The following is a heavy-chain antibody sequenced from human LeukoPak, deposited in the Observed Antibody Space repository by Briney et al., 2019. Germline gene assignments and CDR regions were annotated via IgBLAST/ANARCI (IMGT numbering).Heavy chain of an antibody. J-gene: IGHJ4*02. CDR2: INHSGST. Sequence: SETLSLTCAVYGGSFSGYYWSWIRQPPGKGLEWIWEINHSGSTNYNPSLKSRVTISVDTSKTQFSLKLSSVTAADTAVYYCASTRRAVAGPKSIDYWGQGTLVTVSS. V-gene: IGHV4-34*01. CDR3: ASTRRAVAGPKSIDY. D-gene: IGHD6-19*01. CDR1: GGSFSGYY.